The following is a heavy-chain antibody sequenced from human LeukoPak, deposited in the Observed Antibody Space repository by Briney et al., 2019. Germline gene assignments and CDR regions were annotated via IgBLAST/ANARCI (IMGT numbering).Heavy chain of an antibody. CDR1: GFTFSSYA. D-gene: IGHD5-18*01. CDR3: GRDLTQYSYGTIDY. V-gene: IGHV3-30-3*01. CDR2: ISYDGSNK. J-gene: IGHJ4*02. Sequence: GGSLRLSCAASGFTFSSYAMHWVRQAPGKGLEWVAVISYDGSNKYYADSVKGRFTISRDNSKNTLYLQMNSLRAEDTAVYYCGRDLTQYSYGTIDYWGQGTLVTVSS.